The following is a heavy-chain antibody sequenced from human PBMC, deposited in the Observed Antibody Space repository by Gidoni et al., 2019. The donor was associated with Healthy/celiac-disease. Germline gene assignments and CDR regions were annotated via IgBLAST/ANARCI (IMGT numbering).Heavy chain of an antibody. Sequence: EVQLLESGGGLVQPGGSLRLSCAPPGFPFSSYAMGWVRQAPGKGLEWVSAISGSGGSTYYADSVKGRFTISRDNSKNTLYLQMNSLRAEDTAVYYCAKDLSEFDAFDIWGQGTMVTVSS. CDR2: ISGSGGST. V-gene: IGHV3-23*01. CDR3: AKDLSEFDAFDI. J-gene: IGHJ3*02. CDR1: GFPFSSYA.